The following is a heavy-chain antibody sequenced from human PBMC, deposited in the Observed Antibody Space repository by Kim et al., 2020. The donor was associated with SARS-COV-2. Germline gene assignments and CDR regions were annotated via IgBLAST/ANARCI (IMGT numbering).Heavy chain of an antibody. J-gene: IGHJ6*02. V-gene: IGHV3-23*01. CDR3: AKGSYSNSRDGMDV. CDR1: GFTFSSYV. Sequence: GGSLRLSCAASGFTFSSYVMSWVRRAPGKGLEWVSLIGGSGISTYYADSVKGRFTISRDNSKNTLYLQMNSLRAEDTAVYYCAKGSYSNSRDGMDVWGQGTTVTVSS. D-gene: IGHD6-6*01. CDR2: IGGSGIST.